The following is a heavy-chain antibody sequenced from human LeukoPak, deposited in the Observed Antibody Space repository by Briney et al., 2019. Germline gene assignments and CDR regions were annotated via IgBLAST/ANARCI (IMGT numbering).Heavy chain of an antibody. CDR2: INPHKGNT. D-gene: IGHD4-23*01. V-gene: IGHV1-18*01. CDR1: GYTFVTYG. J-gene: IGHJ4*02. CDR3: ARDKKFVGWNHGNSVGY. Sequence: ASVKVSCKASGYTFVTYGISWVRQAPGQGLEWMGWINPHKGNTNYAQNFQDRVTVTTDTSTTTAYMELRSLRSDDTAVYYCARDKKFVGWNHGNSVGYWGQGTLVTVSS.